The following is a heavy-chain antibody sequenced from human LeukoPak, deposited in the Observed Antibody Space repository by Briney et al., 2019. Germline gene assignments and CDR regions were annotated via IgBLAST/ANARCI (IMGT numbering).Heavy chain of an antibody. V-gene: IGHV1-18*01. D-gene: IGHD1-26*01. J-gene: IGHJ4*02. CDR3: ASGAALSGTHPRVFDY. CDR1: GYTFTSYG. Sequence: ASVKVSCKASGYTFTSYGISWVRQAPGQGLEWMGWISAYNGSTNYAQKLQGRVAMTTDTSTSTAYTELRSLRSDDTAVYYCASGAALSGTHPRVFDYWGQGTLVTVSS. CDR2: ISAYNGST.